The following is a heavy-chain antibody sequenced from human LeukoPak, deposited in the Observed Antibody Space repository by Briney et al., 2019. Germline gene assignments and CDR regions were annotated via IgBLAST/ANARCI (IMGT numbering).Heavy chain of an antibody. D-gene: IGHD3-3*01. V-gene: IGHV4-38-2*01. CDR1: GYSISSGYY. Sequence: SETLSLTCAVSGYSISSGYYWGWIRQPPGKGLEWIGSIYHSGSTYYNPSLKSRVTISVDTSKNQFSLKLSSVTAADTAVYYCARLRTIPYDFWSGYRYYFDYWGQGTLVTVSS. J-gene: IGHJ4*02. CDR2: IYHSGST. CDR3: ARLRTIPYDFWSGYRYYFDY.